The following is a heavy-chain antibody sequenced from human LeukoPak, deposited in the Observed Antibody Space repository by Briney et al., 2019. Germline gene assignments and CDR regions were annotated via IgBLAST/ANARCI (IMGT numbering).Heavy chain of an antibody. CDR1: GGSISSGSYY. CDR3: AREGCSSTSCHLGFDP. CDR2: IYTSGST. D-gene: IGHD2-2*01. Sequence: PSETLSLTCTVSGGSISSGSYYWSWIRQPAGKGLEWIGRIYTSGSTNYNPSLKSRVTISVDTSKNQFSLKLSSVTAADTAVYYCAREGCSSTSCHLGFDPWGQGTLVTVSS. J-gene: IGHJ5*02. V-gene: IGHV4-61*02.